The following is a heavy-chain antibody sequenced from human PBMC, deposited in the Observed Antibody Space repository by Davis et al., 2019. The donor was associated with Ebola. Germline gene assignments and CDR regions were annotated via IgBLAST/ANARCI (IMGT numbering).Heavy chain of an antibody. CDR1: GYTFTGYY. CDR3: ARVMGSGWYGAFDY. V-gene: IGHV1-2*02. CDR2: INPNSGGT. J-gene: IGHJ4*02. D-gene: IGHD6-19*01. Sequence: ASVKVSCKASGYTFTGYYMHWVRQAPGQGLEWMGWINPNSGGTNYAQKFQGRVTITADKSTSTAYMELSSLRSEDTAVYYCARVMGSGWYGAFDYWGQGTLVTVSS.